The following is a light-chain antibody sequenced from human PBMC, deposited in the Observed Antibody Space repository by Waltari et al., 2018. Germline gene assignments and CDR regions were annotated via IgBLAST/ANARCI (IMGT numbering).Light chain of an antibody. V-gene: IGKV1-39*01. CDR2: SAS. J-gene: IGKJ5*01. CDR1: GPLTRF. Sequence: DIQLTQSPSSLSASVGATVTISCRASGPLTRFMHWYQHRPGTAPRLLIYSASALKTGVPSRFNGTGYGTDFTLIISSLQPDDSATYYCQQSRTAPITCGHGTRVEI. CDR3: QQSRTAPIT.